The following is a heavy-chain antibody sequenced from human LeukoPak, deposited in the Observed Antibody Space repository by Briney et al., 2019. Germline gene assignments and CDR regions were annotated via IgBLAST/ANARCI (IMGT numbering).Heavy chain of an antibody. CDR2: VWYAGRNR. J-gene: IGHJ5*02. Sequence: AGGSLRLSCAASGYTFSRHGIHWVRQAPGKGQEWVAVVWYAGRNRDYADSAKGRFTIPKDNSNNMVFLQLDRLRPEDTAVYYFSRLWGGNGYSGGSLNLWGQGTLVTVSS. V-gene: IGHV3-33*02. D-gene: IGHD3-16*01. CDR3: SRLWGGNGYSGGSLNL. CDR1: GYTFSRHG.